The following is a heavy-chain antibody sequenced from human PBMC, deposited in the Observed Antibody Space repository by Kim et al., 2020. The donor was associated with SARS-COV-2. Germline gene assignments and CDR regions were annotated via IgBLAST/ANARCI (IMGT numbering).Heavy chain of an antibody. D-gene: IGHD6-19*01. CDR2: ISYDGSNK. CDR1: GFTFSSYA. Sequence: GGSLRLSCAASGFTFSSYAMHWVRQAPGKGLEWVAVISYDGSNKYYADSVKGRFTISRDNSKNTLYLQMNSLRAEDTAVYYCARAFEPHPVAVDFDYWGQGTLVTVSS. CDR3: ARAFEPHPVAVDFDY. V-gene: IGHV3-30-3*01. J-gene: IGHJ4*02.